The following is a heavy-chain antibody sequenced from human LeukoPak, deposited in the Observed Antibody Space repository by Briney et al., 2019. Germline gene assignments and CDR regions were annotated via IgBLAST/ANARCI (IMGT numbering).Heavy chain of an antibody. D-gene: IGHD3-3*01. CDR3: ARRNDFWSGYNWYFDL. J-gene: IGHJ2*01. CDR1: GGSISSSSYY. Sequence: SETLSLTCTVSGGSISSSSYYWGWIRQPPGKGLEWIGSIYYSGSTYYNPSLKSRVTISVDTSKNQFSLKLSSVTAADTAVYYCARRNDFWSGYNWYFDLWGRGTLVTVSS. V-gene: IGHV4-39*01. CDR2: IYYSGST.